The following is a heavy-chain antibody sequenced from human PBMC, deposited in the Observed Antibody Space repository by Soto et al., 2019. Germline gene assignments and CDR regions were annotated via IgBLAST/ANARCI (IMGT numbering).Heavy chain of an antibody. V-gene: IGHV4-39*01. CDR2: IYYSGST. CDR1: GGSISISSYY. CDR3: VRPGHYGSEIGSYMDA. J-gene: IGHJ6*03. D-gene: IGHD3-10*01. Sequence: SETLSLTCTVSGGSISISSYYWGWIRQPPGKGLEWIGSIYYSGSTYYNPSLKSRVTISVETSKNKFSLKLSSVTAADTAVYFFVRPGHYGSEIGSYMDAWGKETTGTVA.